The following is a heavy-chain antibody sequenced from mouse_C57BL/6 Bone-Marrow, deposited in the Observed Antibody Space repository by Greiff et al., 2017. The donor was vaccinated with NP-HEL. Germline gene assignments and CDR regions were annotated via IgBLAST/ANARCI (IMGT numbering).Heavy chain of an antibody. J-gene: IGHJ3*01. Sequence: QVQLQQPGAELVKPGASVKLSCKASGYTFTSYWMHWVKQRPGQGLAWIGMIHPNSGSTNYNEKFKSKATLTVAKSSSTAYMQLSSLTSDDSAVYYCARSYYYGSSRFAYWGQGTLVTVSA. CDR3: ARSYYYGSSRFAY. V-gene: IGHV1-64*01. CDR1: GYTFTSYW. CDR2: IHPNSGST. D-gene: IGHD1-1*01.